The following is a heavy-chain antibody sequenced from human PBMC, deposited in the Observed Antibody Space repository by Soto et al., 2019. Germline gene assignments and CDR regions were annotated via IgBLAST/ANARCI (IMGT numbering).Heavy chain of an antibody. CDR1: GGYISSYY. Sequence: PSETLSLTCTVSGGYISSYYWSWIRQPPGKGLEWIGYIYYSGSTNYNPSLKSRVTISVDTSKNQFSLKLSSVTAADTAVYYCARQRVRGSPIDYWGQGTLVTVSS. V-gene: IGHV4-59*08. D-gene: IGHD3-10*01. CDR2: IYYSGST. CDR3: ARQRVRGSPIDY. J-gene: IGHJ4*02.